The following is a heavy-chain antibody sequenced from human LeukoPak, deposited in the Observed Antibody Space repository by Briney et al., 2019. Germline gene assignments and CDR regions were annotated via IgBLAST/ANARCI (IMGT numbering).Heavy chain of an antibody. CDR1: GFSFSSYN. D-gene: IGHD3-10*01. CDR2: ITTTGGSI. Sequence: GMSLRLSCAASGFSFSSYNMYWVRQAPGQGLEWVSSITTTGGSIYYADSVRGRFTISGDNAKNSLFLQMNTLRIEDTAVYYCATSFGATRGYWGQGTLVTVSS. J-gene: IGHJ4*02. CDR3: ATSFGATRGY. V-gene: IGHV3-21*06.